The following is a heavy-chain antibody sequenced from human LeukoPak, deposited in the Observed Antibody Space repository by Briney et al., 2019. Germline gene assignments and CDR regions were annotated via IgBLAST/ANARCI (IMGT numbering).Heavy chain of an antibody. CDR3: ARNIPVTRWGY. Sequence: GSLRLSCAASGFTVSNNYMTWVRQAPGKGLERVSLIYSGGSTYYADSVKGRFTISRDNSKNTVYLQMNSLRAEDTAVYYCARNIPVTRWGYWGQGTLVTVSS. V-gene: IGHV3-66*01. CDR2: IYSGGST. D-gene: IGHD2-21*01. J-gene: IGHJ4*02. CDR1: GFTVSNNY.